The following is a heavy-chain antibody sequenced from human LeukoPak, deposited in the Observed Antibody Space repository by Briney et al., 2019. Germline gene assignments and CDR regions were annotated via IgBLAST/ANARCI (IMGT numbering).Heavy chain of an antibody. Sequence: GGSLRLSCAASGFTFSSQSMTWLRQAPGKGLEWVSGISGSGDNTYYGDSVKGRFTISRDNSKSTMYLQMNSLRVEDTAVYYCVKWTGYGMNWGQGTLVTVSS. V-gene: IGHV3-23*01. J-gene: IGHJ4*02. CDR3: VKWTGYGMN. CDR1: GFTFSSQS. D-gene: IGHD3/OR15-3a*01. CDR2: ISGSGDNT.